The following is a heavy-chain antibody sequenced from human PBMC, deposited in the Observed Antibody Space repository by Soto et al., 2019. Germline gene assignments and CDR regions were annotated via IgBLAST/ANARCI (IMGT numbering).Heavy chain of an antibody. V-gene: IGHV4-4*02. J-gene: IGHJ4*02. D-gene: IGHD1-26*01. Sequence: QVQLQESGPGLVKPSGTLSLTCAVSGGSISSSNWWRRVRQPPRKELVWIGDIYHSGGTNYNPSPKRRVTISVDQSTKQLSRWLRALSAAETAVYYCARVSGSDYDSLDYWGQGTTVTVSS. CDR1: GGSISSSNW. CDR2: IYHSGGT. CDR3: ARVSGSDYDSLDY.